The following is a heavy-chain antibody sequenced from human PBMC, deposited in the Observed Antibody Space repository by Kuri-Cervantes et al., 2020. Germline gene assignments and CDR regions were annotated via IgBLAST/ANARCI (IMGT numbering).Heavy chain of an antibody. J-gene: IGHJ4*02. D-gene: IGHD3-22*01. CDR1: GFTFSDYY. Sequence: LSLTCAASGFTFSDYYMSWIRQAPGKGLEWVSYISSSSSTIYYADSVKGRFTISRDNAKNSLYLQMNSLRDEDTAVYYCARDSVFDYYDSSGYFDYWGQGTLVTVSS. CDR3: ARDSVFDYYDSSGYFDY. CDR2: ISSSSSTI. V-gene: IGHV3-11*04.